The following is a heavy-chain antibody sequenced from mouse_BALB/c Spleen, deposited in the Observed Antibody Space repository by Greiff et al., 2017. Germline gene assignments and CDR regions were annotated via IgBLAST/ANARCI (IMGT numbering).Heavy chain of an antibody. J-gene: IGHJ1*01. D-gene: IGHD2-1*01. CDR3: ARVPYGNYWYFDV. Sequence: VKLVESGPGLVAPSQSLSITCTVSGFSLTSYGVHWVRQPPGKGLEWLGVIWAGGSTNYNSALMSRLSISKDNSKSQVFLKMNRLQTDDTAMYYCARVPYGNYWYFDVWGAGTTVTVSS. CDR1: GFSLTSYG. CDR2: IWAGGST. V-gene: IGHV2-9*02.